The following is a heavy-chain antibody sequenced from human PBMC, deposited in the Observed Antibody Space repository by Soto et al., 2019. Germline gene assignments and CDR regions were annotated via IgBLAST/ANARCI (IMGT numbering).Heavy chain of an antibody. Sequence: PSQTLSLTCDISGFSISMDSAAWNWIRQSPSRGLEWLGRTYYRSGWSREYAVSVRGRITINPDTSKNQFSLQLNSVTPEDTAVYYCARAYSSGWFSYFDFWGQGTLVTVST. V-gene: IGHV6-1*01. CDR2: TYYRSGWSR. J-gene: IGHJ4*02. D-gene: IGHD6-19*01. CDR3: ARAYSSGWFSYFDF. CDR1: GFSISMDSAA.